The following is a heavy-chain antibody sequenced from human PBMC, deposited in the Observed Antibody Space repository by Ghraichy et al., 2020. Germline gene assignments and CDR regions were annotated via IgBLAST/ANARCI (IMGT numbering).Heavy chain of an antibody. D-gene: IGHD1-26*01. CDR1: GDSLSTNTAA. CDR3: ARDKWYYGMDV. CDR2: TYYRSKWYN. V-gene: IGHV6-1*01. Sequence: SQTLSLTCVISGDSLSTNTAAWIWIRQSPSRGLEWLGKTYYRSKWYNDYAVSVKSRITVNPDTSKNQLSLQLSSVTPEDTAVYYCARDKWYYGMDVWGHRTTVTVSS. J-gene: IGHJ6*02.